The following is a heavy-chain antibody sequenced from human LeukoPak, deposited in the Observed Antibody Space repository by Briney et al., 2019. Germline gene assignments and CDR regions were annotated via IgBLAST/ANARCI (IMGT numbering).Heavy chain of an antibody. CDR2: IIPIFGTA. CDR1: GGTFSSYA. J-gene: IGHJ3*02. V-gene: IGHV1-69*05. CDR3: ASPAGYSSGWYSGRVAFDI. Sequence: SVKVSCKASGGTFSSYAISWVRQAPGQGLEWMGGIIPIFGTANYAQKFQGRVTITTDESTSTAYMELSSLRSEDTAVYYCASPAGYSSGWYSGRVAFDIWGQGTMVTVSS. D-gene: IGHD6-19*01.